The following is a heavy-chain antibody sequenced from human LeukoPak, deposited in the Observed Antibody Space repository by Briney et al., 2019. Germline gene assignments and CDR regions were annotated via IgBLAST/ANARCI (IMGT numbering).Heavy chain of an antibody. V-gene: IGHV4-59*01. CDR1: GGSISSYY. J-gene: IGHJ4*02. D-gene: IGHD3-22*01. Sequence: SETLSLTCTVSGGSISSYYWSWIRQPPGKGLEWIGYIYYSGSTNYNPSLKSRVTISVDTSKNQFSLKLSSVTAADTAVYYCARVNYYDSSGYHLFDYWGQGTLVTVSS. CDR3: ARVNYYDSSGYHLFDY. CDR2: IYYSGST.